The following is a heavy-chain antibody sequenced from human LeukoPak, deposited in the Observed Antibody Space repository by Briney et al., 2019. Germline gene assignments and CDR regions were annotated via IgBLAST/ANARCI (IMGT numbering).Heavy chain of an antibody. Sequence: SETLSLTCTVSGGFISGGGYYWTWIRQHPGKGLEWIGYIYYSGSTYYNPSLKSRVSISVETSKNQFSLKLSSVTAADTAVYYCALGYCVGGSCYAREYFQHWGQGTLVTVSS. V-gene: IGHV4-31*03. CDR1: GGFISGGGYY. CDR3: ALGYCVGGSCYAREYFQH. J-gene: IGHJ1*01. D-gene: IGHD2-15*01. CDR2: IYYSGST.